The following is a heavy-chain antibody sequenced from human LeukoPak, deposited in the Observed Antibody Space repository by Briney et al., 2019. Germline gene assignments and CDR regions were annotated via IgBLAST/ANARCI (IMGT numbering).Heavy chain of an antibody. Sequence: SGGSLRLSCAASGFTFSSYSMNWVRQAPGKGLEWVSSISSSSRSYIYYADSVKGRFTISRDNAKNSLYLQMNSLRAEDTAVYYCAKAIYGSGSEFDPWGQGTLVTVSS. J-gene: IGHJ5*02. V-gene: IGHV3-21*04. D-gene: IGHD3-10*01. CDR1: GFTFSSYS. CDR3: AKAIYGSGSEFDP. CDR2: ISSSSRSYI.